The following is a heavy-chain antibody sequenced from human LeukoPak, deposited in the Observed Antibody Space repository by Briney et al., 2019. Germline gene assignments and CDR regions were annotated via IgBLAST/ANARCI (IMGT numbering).Heavy chain of an antibody. J-gene: IGHJ4*02. D-gene: IGHD3-10*01. Sequence: PGGSLRLSCAASGFTFSSYAMHWVRQAPGKGLEWVAVISYDGSNKYYADSVKGRFTISRDNSKNTLYLQMNSLRAEDTAVYYCARGPLLVWFGELLSPFDYWGQGTLVTVSS. CDR3: ARGPLLVWFGELLSPFDY. V-gene: IGHV3-30*04. CDR2: ISYDGSNK. CDR1: GFTFSSYA.